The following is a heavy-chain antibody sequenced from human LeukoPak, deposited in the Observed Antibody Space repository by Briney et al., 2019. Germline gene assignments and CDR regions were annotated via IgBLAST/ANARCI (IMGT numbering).Heavy chain of an antibody. J-gene: IGHJ4*02. D-gene: IGHD6-13*01. CDR1: GGSFSGYY. V-gene: IGHV4-34*01. Sequence: SETLSLTCAVYGGSFSGYYWSWIRQPPGKGLEWIGEINHSGSTNYNPSLKSRVTISVDTSKNQFSLKLSSVTAADTAVYYCARRSSSWAPFDYWGQGTLVTVSS. CDR3: ARRSSSWAPFDY. CDR2: INHSGST.